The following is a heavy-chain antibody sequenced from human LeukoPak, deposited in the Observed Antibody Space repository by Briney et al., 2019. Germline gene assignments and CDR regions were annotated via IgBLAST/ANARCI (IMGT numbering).Heavy chain of an antibody. CDR2: IYHSGST. CDR3: ARDRGELRFLEWLPPNWFDP. J-gene: IGHJ5*02. D-gene: IGHD3-3*01. CDR1: GGSISSSNW. Sequence: SETLSLTCAVSGGSISSSNWWSWVRQPPGKGLEWIGEIYHSGSTNYNPSLKSRVTISVDTSKNQFSLKLSSVTAADTAVYYCARDRGELRFLEWLPPNWFDPWGQGTLVTVSS. V-gene: IGHV4-4*02.